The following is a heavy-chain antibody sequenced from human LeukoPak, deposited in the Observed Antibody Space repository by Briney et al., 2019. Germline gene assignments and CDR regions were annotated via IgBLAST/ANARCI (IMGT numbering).Heavy chain of an antibody. CDR1: KFSFTSYW. CDR2: INPDGSRT. J-gene: IGHJ5*02. Sequence: GGSLRLSCAASKFSFTSYWMHWVRQAPGKGLVWVSRINPDGSRTNYADSVEGRFTISRDNAKNTLYLQMNSLRAEDTAVYYCARAGSGVAWGQGTLVTVSS. V-gene: IGHV3-74*01. D-gene: IGHD3-3*01. CDR3: ARAGSGVA.